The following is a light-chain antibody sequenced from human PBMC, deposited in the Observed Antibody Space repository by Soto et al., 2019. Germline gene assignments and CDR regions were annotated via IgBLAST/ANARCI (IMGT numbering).Light chain of an antibody. CDR3: QHYNSYYT. J-gene: IGKJ2*01. V-gene: IGKV1-5*03. CDR1: QSISSW. Sequence: DIQMTQSPSTLSASVGDRVTITCRASQSISSWLAWYQQKPGKAPKLLIYKASSLESGVPSRFSGSGSGTEFPLTISSLQPDDFATYYCQHYNSYYTFGQGTKLEIK. CDR2: KAS.